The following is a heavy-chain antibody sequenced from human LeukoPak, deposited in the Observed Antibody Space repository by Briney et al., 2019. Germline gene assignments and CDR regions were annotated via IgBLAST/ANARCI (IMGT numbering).Heavy chain of an antibody. CDR3: ARGEVPPHYFDS. CDR1: GGTFSSDA. CDR2: IIPIFGTA. Sequence: ASVKVSCKASGGTFSSDAISWVRQAPGQGLEWMGGIIPIFGTANYAQRFQGRVTITADESTTTAYMEVSSLRSEDTAVYYCARGEVPPHYFDSWGQGTLVTVSS. J-gene: IGHJ4*02. V-gene: IGHV1-69*01.